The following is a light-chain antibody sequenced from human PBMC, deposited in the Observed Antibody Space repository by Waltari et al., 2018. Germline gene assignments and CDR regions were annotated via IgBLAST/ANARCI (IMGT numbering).Light chain of an antibody. Sequence: SVLPKPPSDSGTPGQRVTISCPGPSSNLGSNFESWYQHVPGAAPKLLIYRNNQRPSGVPDRFSGSKSGTSASLAISGLRSEDEADYYCAAWDDSLSRWLLGGGTKLTVL. CDR1: SSNLGSNF. V-gene: IGLV1-47*01. J-gene: IGLJ3*02. CDR3: AAWDDSLSRWL. CDR2: RNN.